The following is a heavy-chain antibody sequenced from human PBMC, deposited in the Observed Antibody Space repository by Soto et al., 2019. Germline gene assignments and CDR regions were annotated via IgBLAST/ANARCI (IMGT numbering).Heavy chain of an antibody. J-gene: IGHJ6*02. V-gene: IGHV3-30*03. D-gene: IGHD5-12*01. CDR1: GFTFSSYG. Sequence: GGSLRLSCAASGFTFSSYGMHWVRQAPGKGLEWVAVISYDGSNKYYADSVKGRFTISRDNSKNTLYLQMNSLRAEDTAVYYCGRGATGLKSLVDVWGQGTTVTVSS. CDR2: ISYDGSNK. CDR3: GRGATGLKSLVDV.